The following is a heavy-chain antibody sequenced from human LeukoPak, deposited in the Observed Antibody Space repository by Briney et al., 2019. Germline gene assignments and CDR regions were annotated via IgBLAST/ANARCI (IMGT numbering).Heavy chain of an antibody. CDR1: GGTFSSYA. D-gene: IGHD3-22*01. Sequence: ASVKVSCKASGGTFSSYAISWVRQAPGQGLEWMGRIIPILGIANYAQKFQGRATITADKSTSTAYMELSSLRSEDTAVYYCARGRDTYYYDSSGYPASFQHWGQGTLVTVSS. CDR2: IIPILGIA. CDR3: ARGRDTYYYDSSGYPASFQH. J-gene: IGHJ1*01. V-gene: IGHV1-69*04.